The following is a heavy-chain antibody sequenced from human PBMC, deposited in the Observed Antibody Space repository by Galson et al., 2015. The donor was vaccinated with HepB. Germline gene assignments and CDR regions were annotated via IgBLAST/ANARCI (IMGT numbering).Heavy chain of an antibody. V-gene: IGHV3-30-3*01. CDR3: AREGRRYCSGGSCAFGDY. CDR2: ISYDGSNK. Sequence: SLRLSCAASGFTFSSYAMHWVRQAPGKGLEWVAVISYDGSNKYYADSVKGRFTISRDNSKNTLYLQMNSLRAEDTAVYYCAREGRRYCSGGSCAFGDYWGQGTLVTVSS. J-gene: IGHJ4*02. D-gene: IGHD2-15*01. CDR1: GFTFSSYA.